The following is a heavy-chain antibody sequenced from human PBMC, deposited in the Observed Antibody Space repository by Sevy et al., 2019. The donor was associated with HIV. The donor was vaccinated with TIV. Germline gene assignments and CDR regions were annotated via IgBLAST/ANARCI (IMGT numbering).Heavy chain of an antibody. CDR3: AREGSDYGDYVPFDY. CDR2: ISYDGSNK. Sequence: GGSLRLSCAASGFTFSSYAMHWVRQAPGKGLEWVAVISYDGSNKYYADSVKGRFTISRDNSKNTLYLQMNSLRAEDTAVYYCAREGSDYGDYVPFDYWGQGTLVTVSS. CDR1: GFTFSSYA. V-gene: IGHV3-30-3*01. J-gene: IGHJ4*02. D-gene: IGHD4-17*01.